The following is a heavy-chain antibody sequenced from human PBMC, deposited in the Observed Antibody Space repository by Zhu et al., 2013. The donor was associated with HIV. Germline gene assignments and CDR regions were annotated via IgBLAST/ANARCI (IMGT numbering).Heavy chain of an antibody. V-gene: IGHV3-53*01. J-gene: IGHJ4*02. Sequence: VQLVESGGGLIQPGGSLRLSCAASGFTVSSNYMSWVRQAPGKGLEWVSVIYSGGSTYYADSVKGRFTISRDNSKNTLYLQMNSLRAEDTAVIYCARESRQGAGDYWGQGTPGHRSPQ. CDR1: GFTVSSNY. D-gene: IGHD6-19*01. CDR2: IYSGGST. CDR3: ARESRQGAGDY.